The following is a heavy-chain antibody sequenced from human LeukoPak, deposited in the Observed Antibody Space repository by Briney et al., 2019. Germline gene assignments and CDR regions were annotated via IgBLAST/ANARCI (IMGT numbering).Heavy chain of an antibody. CDR3: ARPEGSYYYGPGVWFDP. D-gene: IGHD3-10*01. V-gene: IGHV1-8*01. CDR1: GYTFTSYD. J-gene: IGHJ5*02. Sequence: ASVKVSCKTSGYTFTSYDLNWVRQATGQGLEWMGWVNPNSGNTGYAQKFQGRVTMTMDPSISTAYMELSSLRSEDTAVYYCARPEGSYYYGPGVWFDPWGQGTLVTVSS. CDR2: VNPNSGNT.